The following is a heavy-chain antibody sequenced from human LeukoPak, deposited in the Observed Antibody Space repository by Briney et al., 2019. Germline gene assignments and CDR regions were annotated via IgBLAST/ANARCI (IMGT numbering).Heavy chain of an antibody. V-gene: IGHV1-69*05. J-gene: IGHJ5*02. D-gene: IGHD3-3*01. Sequence: SVTVSCKASGGTFSSYAISWVRQAPGQGLEGMGGIIPIFGTANYAQKFQGRVTITTDESTSTAYMELSSLRSEDTAIYYCARETIFGVLNCFDPWGQGTLVTVSS. CDR3: ARETIFGVLNCFDP. CDR2: IIPIFGTA. CDR1: GGTFSSYA.